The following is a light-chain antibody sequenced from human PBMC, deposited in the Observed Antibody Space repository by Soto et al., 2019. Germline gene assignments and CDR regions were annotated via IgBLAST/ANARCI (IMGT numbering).Light chain of an antibody. J-gene: IGLJ3*02. V-gene: IGLV7-46*01. CDR3: LVSYSGVRV. CDR1: TGAVTSGHY. CDR2: DPS. Sequence: QAVVTQEPSLTVSPGGTVTITCGSSTGAVTSGHYPYWFQQKPGQAPKTLIYDPSNKPSWTSGRFSGSLLGGKAALTLSGAQPEEEAEYYCLVSYSGVRVFGGGTKLTVL.